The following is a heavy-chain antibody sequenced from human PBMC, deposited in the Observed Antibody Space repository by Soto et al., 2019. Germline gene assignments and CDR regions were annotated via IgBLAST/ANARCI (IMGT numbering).Heavy chain of an antibody. D-gene: IGHD3-10*01. J-gene: IGHJ4*02. CDR3: ARVSGSYYYFDY. Sequence: GESLKISCAASGFTFSDHYMDWVRQAPGKGLEWVGRTRNKANSYTTEYAASVKGRFTISRDDSKNSLYLQMNSLKTEDTAVYYCARVSGSYYYFDYWGQGTLVTVSS. CDR2: TRNKANSYTT. CDR1: GFTFSDHY. V-gene: IGHV3-72*01.